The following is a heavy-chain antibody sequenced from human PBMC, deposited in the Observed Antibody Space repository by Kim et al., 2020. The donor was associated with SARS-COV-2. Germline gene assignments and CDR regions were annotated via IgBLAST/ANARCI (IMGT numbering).Heavy chain of an antibody. D-gene: IGHD3-16*01. Sequence: DSGKGRFTIARDNSKNTLYLQMNSLRAEDTAVYYCVRVGESGTELGYFQHWGQGTLVTVSS. V-gene: IGHV3-30*07. CDR3: VRVGESGTELGYFQH. J-gene: IGHJ1*01.